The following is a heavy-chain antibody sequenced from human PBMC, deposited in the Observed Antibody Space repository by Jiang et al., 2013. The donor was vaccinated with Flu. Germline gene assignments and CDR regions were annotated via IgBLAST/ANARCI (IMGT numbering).Heavy chain of an antibody. D-gene: IGHD2-15*01. Sequence: RGLEWLGRTYYRSKWYNDYAVSVKSRITINPDTSKNQFSLQLNSVTPEDTAIYYCARDTPLTLSCFDSWGQGTLVTVSS. CDR2: TYYRSKWYN. CDR3: ARDTPLTLSCFDS. J-gene: IGHJ4*02. V-gene: IGHV6-1*01.